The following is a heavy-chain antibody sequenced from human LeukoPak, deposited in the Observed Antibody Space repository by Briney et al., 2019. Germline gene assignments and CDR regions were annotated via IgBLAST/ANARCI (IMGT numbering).Heavy chain of an antibody. CDR2: IYYSGST. Sequence: PSETLSLTCTVSGGSISSHYWSWIRQPPGKGLEWIGYIYYSGSTSYNPSLKSRVTISVDTSKNQFSLKLSSVTAADTAVYYCARSIAARPSHGYYYYYMDVWGKGTTVTVSS. J-gene: IGHJ6*03. CDR1: GGSISSHY. CDR3: ARSIAARPSHGYYYYYMDV. D-gene: IGHD6-6*01. V-gene: IGHV4-59*08.